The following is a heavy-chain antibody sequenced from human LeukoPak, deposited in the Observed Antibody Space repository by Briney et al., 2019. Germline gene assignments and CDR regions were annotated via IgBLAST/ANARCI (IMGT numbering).Heavy chain of an antibody. CDR3: ARSGAYYYDSSGYYTFDY. V-gene: IGHV4-59*01. D-gene: IGHD3-22*01. CDR1: GVSISSYY. Sequence: SETLSLTCTVSGVSISSYYWSWIRQPPGKGLEWIGYIYYSGSTNYNPSLKSRVTISVDTSKNQFSLKLSSVTAADTAVYYCARSGAYYYDSSGYYTFDYWGQGTLVTVSS. CDR2: IYYSGST. J-gene: IGHJ4*02.